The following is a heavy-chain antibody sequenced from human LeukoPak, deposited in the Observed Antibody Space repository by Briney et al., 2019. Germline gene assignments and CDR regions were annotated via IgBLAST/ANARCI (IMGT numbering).Heavy chain of an antibody. D-gene: IGHD6-19*01. CDR1: YX. J-gene: IGHJ6*02. Sequence: YXXSWIRQPPXXXLEXXGYIYYSGSTNYNPSLKSRVTISVDTSKNQFSLKLSSVTAADTAVYYCARVKRHSSGWYKDDYYYYGMDVWGQGTTVTVSS. CDR3: ARVKRHSSGWYKDDYYYYGMDV. V-gene: IGHV4-59*12. CDR2: IYYSGST.